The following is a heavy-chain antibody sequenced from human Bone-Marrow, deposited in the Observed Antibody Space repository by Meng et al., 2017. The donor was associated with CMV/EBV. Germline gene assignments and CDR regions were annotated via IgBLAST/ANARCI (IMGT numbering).Heavy chain of an antibody. CDR1: GFTFSSYS. V-gene: IGHV3-48*04. Sequence: GESLKIYCAASGFTFSSYSMNWVRQAPGKGLEWVSYISSSSSTIYYADSVKGRFTISRDNAKNSLYLQMNSLRAEDTAVYYCARYHRNNYFELVYWGQGTLVTVSS. D-gene: IGHD3-9*01. CDR3: ARYHRNNYFELVY. CDR2: ISSSSSTI. J-gene: IGHJ4*02.